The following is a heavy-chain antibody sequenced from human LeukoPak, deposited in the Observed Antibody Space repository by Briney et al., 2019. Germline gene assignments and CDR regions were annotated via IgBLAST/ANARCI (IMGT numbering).Heavy chain of an antibody. D-gene: IGHD1-14*01. V-gene: IGHV1-2*02. J-gene: IGHJ3*01. Sequence: GASVKVSCKASGYTFSDYYMHWVRQAPGQGPEWMGWINPNSGGINYAQKFQGRVTMTRDTSINTVYMELNRPTSDDTAVYYCARDSGDAFDFWGQGTMVTVSS. CDR1: GYTFSDYY. CDR3: ARDSGDAFDF. CDR2: INPNSGGI.